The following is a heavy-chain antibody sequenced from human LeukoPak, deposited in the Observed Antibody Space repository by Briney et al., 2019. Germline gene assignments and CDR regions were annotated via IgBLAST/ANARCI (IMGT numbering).Heavy chain of an antibody. CDR3: ARDRSGWYF. D-gene: IGHD6-19*01. J-gene: IGHJ4*02. CDR1: GGSISTYY. V-gene: IGHV4-59*01. Sequence: SETLSLTCTVSGGSISTYYWTWIQQPPGKGLEWIWYIYSSGTTNYNPSLKSRVTISLDTSKNQFSLNLTSVTAADTAVYYCARDRSGWYFWGQGTLVTVSP. CDR2: IYSSGTT.